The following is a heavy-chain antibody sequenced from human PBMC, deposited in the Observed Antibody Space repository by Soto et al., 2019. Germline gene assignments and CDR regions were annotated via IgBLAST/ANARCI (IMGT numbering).Heavy chain of an antibody. D-gene: IGHD3-3*01. J-gene: IGHJ4*02. V-gene: IGHV4-30-4*01. CDR1: GGSISSGDYF. Sequence: QVRLQESGPGLVKPAQTLSLTCTVSGGSISSGDYFWSWVRQPPGKGLEWIGYIYYTGSTSYNPSLKSRITMSVDTSKKQLSLKVSSVTAADTAVYFCARDDGYYRLYDYWGQGTLVTVSS. CDR2: IYYTGST. CDR3: ARDDGYYRLYDY.